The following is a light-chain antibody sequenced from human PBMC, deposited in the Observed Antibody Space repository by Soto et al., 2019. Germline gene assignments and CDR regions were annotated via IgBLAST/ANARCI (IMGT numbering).Light chain of an antibody. CDR2: DNN. Sequence: QSVLTQSPSVSAAPGQKVTISCSGSSSNIGNNYVSWYQQLPGTAPKLLIYDNNKRPSGIPDRFSGSKSGTSATLGITGLQTGDEADYYCGTWDSSLSAGVFGNGTKVTVL. J-gene: IGLJ1*01. CDR3: GTWDSSLSAGV. V-gene: IGLV1-51*01. CDR1: SSNIGNNY.